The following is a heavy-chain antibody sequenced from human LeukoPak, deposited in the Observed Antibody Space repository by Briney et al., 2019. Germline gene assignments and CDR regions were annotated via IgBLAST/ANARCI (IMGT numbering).Heavy chain of an antibody. J-gene: IGHJ4*02. CDR2: INHSGST. D-gene: IGHD5-12*01. V-gene: IGHV4-34*01. CDR1: GGSFSGYY. Sequence: SETLSLTCAVYGGSFSGYYWSWIRQPPGKGLEWIGEINHSGSTNYNPSHKSRVTISVDTSKNQFSLKLSSMTAADTAVYYCARERRRIVATTYYFDYWGQGTLVTVSS. CDR3: ARERRRIVATTYYFDY.